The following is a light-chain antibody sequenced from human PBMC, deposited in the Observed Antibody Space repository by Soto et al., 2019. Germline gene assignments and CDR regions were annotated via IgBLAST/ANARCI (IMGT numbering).Light chain of an antibody. J-gene: IGKJ4*01. Sequence: DIVLTQSPDSLSVSLGERATIDCKSSRSLLYSSNHKNYLAWYHHKPGQPPRLLINWASARESGVPDRFSGAGSGTDFTLTISSLKAEDVAVFFCQQYYGTPLTFGGGTKVEIK. CDR2: WAS. V-gene: IGKV4-1*01. CDR1: RSLLYSSNHKNY. CDR3: QQYYGTPLT.